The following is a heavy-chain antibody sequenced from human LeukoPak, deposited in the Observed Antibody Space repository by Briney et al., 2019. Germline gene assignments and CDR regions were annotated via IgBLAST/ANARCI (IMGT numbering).Heavy chain of an antibody. V-gene: IGHV4-34*01. J-gene: IGHJ1*01. Sequence: SETLSLTCAVYGGSFSGYYWSWIRQPPGKGLEWIEEINHSGSTNYNPSLKSRVTISVDTSKNQFSLKLSSVTAADTAVYYCARAGYSSSQGYFQHWGQGTLVTVSS. CDR3: ARAGYSSSQGYFQH. CDR2: INHSGST. D-gene: IGHD6-13*01. CDR1: GGSFSGYY.